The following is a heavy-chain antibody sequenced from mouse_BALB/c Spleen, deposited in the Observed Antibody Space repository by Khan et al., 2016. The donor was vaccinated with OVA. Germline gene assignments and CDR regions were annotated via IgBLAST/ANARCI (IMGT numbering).Heavy chain of an antibody. J-gene: IGHJ4*01. V-gene: IGHV9-3-1*01. D-gene: IGHD2-10*01. CDR1: GHTFTNFG. CDR2: INTYTGEP. Sequence: QIQLVQSEPELKKPGETVKISCKASGHTFTNFGMNWVKQAPGKGLKWMGWINTYTGEPTYADDFNGRFAFSLEASASTAYLQINNLTNEDTATYFCARPPYFSYAMDNWGQGTSVTVSS. CDR3: ARPPYFSYAMDN.